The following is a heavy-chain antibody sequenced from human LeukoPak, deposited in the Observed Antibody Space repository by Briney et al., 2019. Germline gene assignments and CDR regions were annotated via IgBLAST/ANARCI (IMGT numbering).Heavy chain of an antibody. CDR1: GFTFRDYY. D-gene: IGHD6-19*01. J-gene: IGHJ4*02. CDR2: ISSSGSTI. V-gene: IGHV3-11*01. Sequence: GGSLRLSCAASGFTFRDYYMSWIRQAPEKGREGGSYISSSGSTIYYADSVKGRFTISRDNAKNSLYLQMNSLRAEDTAVYYCARDAGSSGFYFDYWGQGTLVTVSS. CDR3: ARDAGSSGFYFDY.